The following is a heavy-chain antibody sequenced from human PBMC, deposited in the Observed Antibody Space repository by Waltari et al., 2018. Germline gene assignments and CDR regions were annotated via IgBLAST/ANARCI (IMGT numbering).Heavy chain of an antibody. V-gene: IGHV3-21*01. Sequence: EVQLVESGGGLVTPGGSLRLSCAASGFTFSSYSMDWVRQAPGRGREWVSSISRSSSYIYDAESVKGRFTISRDNAKTSLYLQMNSLRAEDTAVYYCASEIVGDILDDAMDVWGQGTTVTVSS. CDR1: GFTFSSYS. CDR3: ASEIVGDILDDAMDV. CDR2: ISRSSSYI. D-gene: IGHD1-26*01. J-gene: IGHJ6*02.